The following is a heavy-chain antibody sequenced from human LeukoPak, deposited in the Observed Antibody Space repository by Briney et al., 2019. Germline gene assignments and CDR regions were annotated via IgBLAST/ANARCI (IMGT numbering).Heavy chain of an antibody. Sequence: SETLSLTCTVSGGSISSGSYYWSWIRQPAGKGLEWIGRIYTSGSTNYNPSLESRVTISVDTSKNQFSLKLSSVTAADTAVYYCARDLGTSGRFDYWGQGTLVTVSS. V-gene: IGHV4-61*02. CDR3: ARDLGTSGRFDY. D-gene: IGHD7-27*01. J-gene: IGHJ4*02. CDR2: IYTSGST. CDR1: GGSISSGSYY.